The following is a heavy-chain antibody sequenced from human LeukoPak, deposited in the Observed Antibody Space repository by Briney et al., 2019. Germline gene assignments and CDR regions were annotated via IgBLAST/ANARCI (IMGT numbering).Heavy chain of an antibody. Sequence: RPGGSLRLSCAASGFTFSSYSMNWVRQAPGKGLEWVSSISSSSSYIYYADSVKGRFTISRDNAKNSLYLQMNSLRAEDTAVYYCARQGMALYGPFDYWGQGTLVTVSS. CDR1: GFTFSSYS. CDR2: ISSSSSYI. D-gene: IGHD2-8*01. CDR3: ARQGMALYGPFDY. J-gene: IGHJ4*02. V-gene: IGHV3-21*01.